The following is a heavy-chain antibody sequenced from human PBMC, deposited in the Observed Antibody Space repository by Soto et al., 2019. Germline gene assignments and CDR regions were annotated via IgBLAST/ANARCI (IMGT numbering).Heavy chain of an antibody. D-gene: IGHD3-10*01. V-gene: IGHV3-NL1*01. CDR3: AKDLIRGDGYVDFDY. J-gene: IGHJ4*02. Sequence: GGSLRLSCAASGFIFSPYGIHWVRQAPGKGLEWVSTIYAGGGSTHYAESVKGRFTISRDNPNNRLYLELNNLRAEDTAVYFCAKDLIRGDGYVDFDYWGQGTLVTVPQ. CDR2: IYAGGGST. CDR1: GFIFSPYG.